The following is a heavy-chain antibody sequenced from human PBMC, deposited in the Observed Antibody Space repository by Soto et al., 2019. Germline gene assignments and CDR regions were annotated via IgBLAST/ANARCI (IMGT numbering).Heavy chain of an antibody. D-gene: IGHD6-6*01. CDR3: ARDQEYSTSGLYWFDL. CDR1: GYTFTSYG. Sequence: ASVKVSCKASGYTFTSYGITWVRQAPGKGLEWMGWISAYNGDTNYAPRLQGRVTMTTDTSTSTVYMEWKSLKSDDTAVYYCARDQEYSTSGLYWFDLWGQGTLVTVSS. CDR2: ISAYNGDT. J-gene: IGHJ5*02. V-gene: IGHV1-18*04.